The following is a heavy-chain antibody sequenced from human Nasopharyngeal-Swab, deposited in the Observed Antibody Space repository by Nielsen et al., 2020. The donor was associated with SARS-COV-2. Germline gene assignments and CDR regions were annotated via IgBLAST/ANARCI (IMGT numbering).Heavy chain of an antibody. V-gene: IGHV4-31*03. Sequence: SETLSLTCTFSGGSISSGGYYWSWIRQHPGKGLEWIGYIYYSGSTYYNPSLKSRVTISVDTSKNQFSLKLSSVTAADTAVYYCARSMSGATVFDYWGQGTLVTVSS. J-gene: IGHJ4*02. D-gene: IGHD1-26*01. CDR1: GGSISSGGYY. CDR3: ARSMSGATVFDY. CDR2: IYYSGST.